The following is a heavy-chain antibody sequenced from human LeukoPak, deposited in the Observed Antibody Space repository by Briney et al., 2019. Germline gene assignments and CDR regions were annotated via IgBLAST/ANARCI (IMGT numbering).Heavy chain of an antibody. V-gene: IGHV3-48*01. Sequence: PGGSLRLSCAAPGFTFSHYSINWVRQAPGKGLEWVSYISSSSSTIYCADSVKGRFTISRDNAKNSLYLQMNSLRAEDTAVYYCARGLYGSGKYYFDYWGQGTLVTVSS. CDR1: GFTFSHYS. CDR3: ARGLYGSGKYYFDY. J-gene: IGHJ4*02. D-gene: IGHD3-10*01. CDR2: ISSSSSTI.